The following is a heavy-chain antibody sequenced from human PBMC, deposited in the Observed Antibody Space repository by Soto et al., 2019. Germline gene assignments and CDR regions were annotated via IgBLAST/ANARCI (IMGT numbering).Heavy chain of an antibody. V-gene: IGHV3-7*01. CDR2: IKQDGSEK. Sequence: GGSLRLSCAASGFTFSSFWMTWVRQAPGKGLEWVANIKQDGSEKYYVDSVKGRFTISRDNAKNSLFLQMNSLTAKDTAVYYCATLRYFDSLLPGFDYWGHGTLVTVSS. CDR3: ATLRYFDSLLPGFDY. CDR1: GFTFSSFW. J-gene: IGHJ4*01. D-gene: IGHD3-9*01.